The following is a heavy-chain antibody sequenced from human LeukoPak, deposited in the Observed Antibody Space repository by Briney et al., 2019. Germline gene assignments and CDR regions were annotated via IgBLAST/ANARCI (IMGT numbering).Heavy chain of an antibody. D-gene: IGHD3-22*01. Sequence: GASVKVSCKASGGTFSSYAISWVRQAPGQGLEWMGGIIPIFGIANYAQKFQGRVTITADESTSTAYMELSSLRSEDTAVYYCATGNYYDSSGYLIDYWGQGTLVTVSS. CDR1: GGTFSSYA. J-gene: IGHJ4*02. CDR3: ATGNYYDSSGYLIDY. CDR2: IIPIFGIA. V-gene: IGHV1-69*13.